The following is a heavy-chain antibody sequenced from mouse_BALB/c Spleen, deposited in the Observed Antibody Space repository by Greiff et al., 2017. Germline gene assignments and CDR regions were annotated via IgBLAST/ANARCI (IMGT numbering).Heavy chain of an antibody. CDR2: ISSGGST. Sequence: EVMLVESGGGLVKPGGSLKLSCAASGFTFSSYAMSWVRQTPEKRLEWVASISSGGSTYYPDSVKGRFTISRDNARNILYLQMSSLRSEDTAMYYCARAYYGYVDYWGQGTTLTVSS. V-gene: IGHV5-6-5*01. D-gene: IGHD1-1*01. J-gene: IGHJ2*01. CDR1: GFTFSSYA. CDR3: ARAYYGYVDY.